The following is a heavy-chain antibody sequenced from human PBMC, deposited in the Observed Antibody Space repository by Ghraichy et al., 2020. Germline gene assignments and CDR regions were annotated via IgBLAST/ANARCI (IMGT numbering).Heavy chain of an antibody. CDR1: GFTFSRYT. D-gene: IGHD5-18*01. Sequence: GGSLRLSCAASGFTFSRYTMNWVRQAPGKGLEWVSSITYSSRYMFYADSVKGRFTISRDNAKNSLYLQMNSLRAEDTGVYYCARDASVPGYSFGRPLYGMDVWGQGTTVTVSS. CDR2: ITYSSRYM. CDR3: ARDASVPGYSFGRPLYGMDV. V-gene: IGHV3-21*01. J-gene: IGHJ6*02.